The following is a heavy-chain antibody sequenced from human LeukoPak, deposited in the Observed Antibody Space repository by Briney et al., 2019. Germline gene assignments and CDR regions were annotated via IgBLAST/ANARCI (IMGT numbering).Heavy chain of an antibody. D-gene: IGHD6-13*01. V-gene: IGHV5-51*01. CDR2: IYPGDSDT. CDR3: ARHVGIAAARSWFDP. Sequence: GESLKISCKGSGYSFTSYWIGWVRQMPGKGLEWMGIIYPGDSDTRYSPSFQGQVTISADKSISTAYLQWSSLKASDTAMYYCARHVGIAAARSWFDPWGQGTLVTVSS. CDR1: GYSFTSYW. J-gene: IGHJ5*02.